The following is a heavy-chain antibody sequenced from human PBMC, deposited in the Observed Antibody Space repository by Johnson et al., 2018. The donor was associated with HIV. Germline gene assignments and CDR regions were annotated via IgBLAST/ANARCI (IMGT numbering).Heavy chain of an antibody. CDR1: GFTFSSYA. V-gene: IGHV3-23*04. Sequence: VQLVESGGGLVQPWGSLRLSCAASGFTFSSYAMSWVRQAPGKGLEWVSAIRGSGDSTYYADPVKGRFTISRDNSKNTLYVQMNSLRAEDTAAYYCAKGRWELLAGAFDIWGQGTTVTVSS. CDR3: AKGRWELLAGAFDI. J-gene: IGHJ3*02. D-gene: IGHD1-26*01. CDR2: IRGSGDST.